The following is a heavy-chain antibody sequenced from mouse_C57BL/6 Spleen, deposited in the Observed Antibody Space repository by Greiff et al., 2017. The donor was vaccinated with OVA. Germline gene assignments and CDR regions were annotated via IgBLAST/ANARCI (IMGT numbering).Heavy chain of an antibody. V-gene: IGHV2-3*01. D-gene: IGHD3-2*02. CDR3: AKPRDSAGYVGNYAMDY. J-gene: IGHJ4*01. CDR2: IWGDGST. CDR1: GFSLTSYG. Sequence: VKLVESGPGLVAPSQSLSITCTVSGFSLTSYGVSWVRQPPGKGLEWLGVIWGDGSTNYHSALISRLSISKDNSKSQVFLKLNSLQTDDTATYYCAKPRDSAGYVGNYAMDYWGQGTSVTVSS.